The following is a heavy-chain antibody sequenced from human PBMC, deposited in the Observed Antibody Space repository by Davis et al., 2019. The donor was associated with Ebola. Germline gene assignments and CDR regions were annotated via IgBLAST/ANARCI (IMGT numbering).Heavy chain of an antibody. Sequence: ASVKVSCKASGYTFTSYGISWVRQAPGQGLEWMGWISAYNGNTNYAQKLQGRVTMTTDTSTSAAYMELRSLRSDDTAVYYCARVVTMIVVGGWFDPWGQGTLVTVSS. CDR2: ISAYNGNT. V-gene: IGHV1-18*01. CDR3: ARVVTMIVVGGWFDP. CDR1: GYTFTSYG. D-gene: IGHD3-22*01. J-gene: IGHJ5*02.